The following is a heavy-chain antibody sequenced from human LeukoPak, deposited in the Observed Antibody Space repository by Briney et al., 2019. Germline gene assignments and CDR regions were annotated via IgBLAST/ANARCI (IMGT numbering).Heavy chain of an antibody. CDR3: ARGCSGGSCYYFSYYFDY. J-gene: IGHJ4*02. CDR1: GFTFSSYW. CDR2: IKQDGSEK. D-gene: IGHD2-15*01. Sequence: PGGSLRLSCAASGFTFSSYWMSWVRQAPGKGLEWVANIKQDGSEKYYVDSVKGRFTISRDNAKNSLYLQMNSLRAEDTAVYYCARGCSGGSCYYFSYYFDYWGQGTLVTVSS. V-gene: IGHV3-7*01.